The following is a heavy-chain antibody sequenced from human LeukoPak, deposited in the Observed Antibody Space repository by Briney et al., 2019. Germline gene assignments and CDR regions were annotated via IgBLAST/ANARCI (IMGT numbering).Heavy chain of an antibody. CDR1: EFTFSTYW. V-gene: IGHV3-7*03. Sequence: GGSLRLSCAASEFTFSTYWMSWVRQAPGKGLGWVANIKQDGSEKYYVDSVRGRFAISRDNAKNSLYLQMNSLRAEDTAVYYCARISKGGYKSGRRDPPYYFDYWGQGTLVPVSS. CDR2: IKQDGSEK. CDR3: ARISKGGYKSGRRDPPYYFDY. D-gene: IGHD5-18*01. J-gene: IGHJ4*02.